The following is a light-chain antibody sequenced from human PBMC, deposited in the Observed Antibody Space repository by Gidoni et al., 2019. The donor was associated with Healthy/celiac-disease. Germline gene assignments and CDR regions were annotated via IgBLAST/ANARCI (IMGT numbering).Light chain of an antibody. V-gene: IGLV1-40*01. CDR3: QSYDSSLSGARV. CDR2: GHR. CDR1: SSNIGAGSD. J-gene: IGLJ2*01. Sequence: QSVLTQPPSSSGAPGQRVTISCTVSSSNIGAGSDVSWYQQLPVTAPKLLIYGHRNRPSGVPDRFSCSKSGASASLAITGLQAEDEADYYCQSYDSSLSGARVFGGGTKLTVL.